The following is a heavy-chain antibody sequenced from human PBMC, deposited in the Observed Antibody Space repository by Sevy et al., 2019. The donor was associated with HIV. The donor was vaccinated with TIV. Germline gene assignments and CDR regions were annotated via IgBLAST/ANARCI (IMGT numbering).Heavy chain of an antibody. D-gene: IGHD3-22*01. CDR2: IFASSNT. CDR1: GITVSSNY. Sequence: GGSLRFSCAVSGITVSSNYMGWVRHAPGKGLQWVSGIFASSNTHFADSVKGRFSISRDNSKNTLSLQMNSLSAEDTAVYYCARAVEDYSDSSGWDWYFDLWGRGTLVTVSS. V-gene: IGHV3-66*01. CDR3: ARAVEDYSDSSGWDWYFDL. J-gene: IGHJ2*01.